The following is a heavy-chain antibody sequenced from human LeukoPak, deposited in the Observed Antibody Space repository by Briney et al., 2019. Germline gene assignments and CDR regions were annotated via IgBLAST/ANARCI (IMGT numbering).Heavy chain of an antibody. CDR2: INSDGSST. V-gene: IGHV3-74*03. J-gene: IGHJ6*02. D-gene: IGHD3-10*01. Sequence: GGSLRLSCAASGFTFGNYWMHWVRQAPGKGLVWVSRINSDGSSTTYADSVKGRFTISRDNAKNTLYLQMNSLRAEDTAVYYCARDYGRSRDYGMDVWGQGTTVTVSS. CDR1: GFTFGNYW. CDR3: ARDYGRSRDYGMDV.